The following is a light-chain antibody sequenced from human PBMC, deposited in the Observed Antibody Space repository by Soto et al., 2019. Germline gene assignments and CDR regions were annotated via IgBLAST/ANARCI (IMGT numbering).Light chain of an antibody. Sequence: ETTLTQSPAFISATPGDQVTISCKASQDIDDDINWYQQRPGKAPIFLIEEGSTLVRGTPPRFSGSGYGTDFTLTINNIESEDAAFYFCLQHDNFPLTFGQGTKLEIK. CDR1: QDIDDD. J-gene: IGKJ2*01. CDR3: LQHDNFPLT. CDR2: EGS. V-gene: IGKV5-2*01.